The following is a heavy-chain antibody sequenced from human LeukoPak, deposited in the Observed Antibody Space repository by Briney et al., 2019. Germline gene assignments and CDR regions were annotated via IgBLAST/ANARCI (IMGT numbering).Heavy chain of an antibody. D-gene: IGHD4-17*01. V-gene: IGHV3-23*01. CDR2: INDNGAGT. CDR1: GFTFSSYA. J-gene: IGHJ4*02. CDR3: AREDGDHYGGY. Sequence: GGSLRLSCAASGFTFSSYAMSWVRQAPGKGLKWVSTINDNGAGTYYADSVKGRFTISRDNAKNSLYLQMNSLRAEDTAVYYCAREDGDHYGGYWGQGTLVTVSS.